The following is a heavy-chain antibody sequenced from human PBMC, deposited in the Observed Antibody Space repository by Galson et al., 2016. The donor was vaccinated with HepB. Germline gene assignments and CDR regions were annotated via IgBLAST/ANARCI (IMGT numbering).Heavy chain of an antibody. CDR3: AKDYPTPGIQVPFFDL. D-gene: IGHD5-18*01. V-gene: IGHV3-23*01. J-gene: IGHJ4*02. CDR1: GFSFSTHA. Sequence: SLRLSCAASGFSFSTHAMSWVRQAPGKGLEWVSGIIENGIDTYYTKSVKGRFTISRDNAKNTVFLQMRSLRAEDKAIYYCAKDYPTPGIQVPFFDLWGQGTLVAVSS. CDR2: IIENGIDT.